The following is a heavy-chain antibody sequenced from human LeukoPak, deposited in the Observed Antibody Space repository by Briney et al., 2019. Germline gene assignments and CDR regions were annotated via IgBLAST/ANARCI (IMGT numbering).Heavy chain of an antibody. J-gene: IGHJ4*02. Sequence: KSSETLSLTCTVSGGSISSYYWSWIRQPPGKGLEWIGYIYYSGSTNYNPSLKSRVTISVDTSKNLFSLKLSSVTAADTAVYYCARARYSSSWACDYWGQGTLVTVSS. CDR1: GGSISSYY. CDR2: IYYSGST. V-gene: IGHV4-59*01. D-gene: IGHD6-13*01. CDR3: ARARYSSSWACDY.